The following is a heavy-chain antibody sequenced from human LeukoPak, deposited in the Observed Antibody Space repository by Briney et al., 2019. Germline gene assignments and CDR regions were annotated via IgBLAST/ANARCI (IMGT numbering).Heavy chain of an antibody. CDR2: LYCSGKT. CDR3: AIGAGSYYNGFDY. J-gene: IGHJ4*02. Sequence: SETLSLTCAVSGGSFSSSIYYWGWLRQTAGKGLEWIVSLYCSGKTYYNPSPKSRVTVSVDTSKSQFSLKVDSVTAADTAVYCCAIGAGSYYNGFDYWGQGTLVTVSS. CDR1: GGSFSSSIYY. V-gene: IGHV4-39*01. D-gene: IGHD3-10*01.